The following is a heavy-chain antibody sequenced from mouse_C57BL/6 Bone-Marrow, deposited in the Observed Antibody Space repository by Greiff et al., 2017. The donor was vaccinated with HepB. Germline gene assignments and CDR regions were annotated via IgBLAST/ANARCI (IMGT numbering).Heavy chain of an antibody. CDR2: IDPSDSYT. D-gene: IGHD1-1*01. J-gene: IGHJ2*01. CDR1: GYTFTSYW. Sequence: VQLQQSGAELVMPGASVKLSCKASGYTFTSYWMHWVKQRPGQGLEWIGEIDPSDSYTNYNQKFKGKSTLTVDKSSSTAYMQLSSLTSEDSAVYYCARGGTVVARNFDYWGQGTTLTVSS. V-gene: IGHV1-69*01. CDR3: ARGGTVVARNFDY.